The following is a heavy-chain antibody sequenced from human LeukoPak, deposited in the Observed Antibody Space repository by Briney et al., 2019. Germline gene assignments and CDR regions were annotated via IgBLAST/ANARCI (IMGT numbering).Heavy chain of an antibody. D-gene: IGHD2-2*01. CDR3: ARSRFGVVVPASRYGMDV. V-gene: IGHV4-34*01. Sequence: PSETLSLTCAVYSGSFSGYYWSWIRQPPGKGLEWIGEINHSGSTNYNPSLKSRVTISVDTSKNQFSLKLSSVTAADTAVYYCARSRFGVVVPASRYGMDVWGQGTTVTVSS. CDR2: INHSGST. CDR1: SGSFSGYY. J-gene: IGHJ6*02.